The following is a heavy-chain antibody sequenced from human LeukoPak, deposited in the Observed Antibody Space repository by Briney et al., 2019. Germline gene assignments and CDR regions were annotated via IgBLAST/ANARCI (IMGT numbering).Heavy chain of an antibody. CDR1: NGSISSSSYF. V-gene: IGHV4-39*07. J-gene: IGHJ4*02. Sequence: SETLSLTCTVSNGSISSSSYFWGWIRQPPGKGLEWIGSIYYSGSTYYNPSLKSRVTISVDTSKNQFSLKLSSVTAADTAVYLCATDRGYNYGRPFDYWGQGTLVTVSS. CDR3: ATDRGYNYGRPFDY. CDR2: IYYSGST. D-gene: IGHD5-18*01.